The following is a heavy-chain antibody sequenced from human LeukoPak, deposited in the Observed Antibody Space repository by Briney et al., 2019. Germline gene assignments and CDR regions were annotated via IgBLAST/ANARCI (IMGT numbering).Heavy chain of an antibody. CDR2: IYTSGST. CDR3: ARLARDIVVVPAAPGGAFDI. Sequence: SETLSLTCTVSGGSISSYYWSWIRQPPGKGLEWIGYIYTSGSTNYNPSPKSRVTISVDTSKNQFSLKLSSVTAADTAVYYCARLARDIVVVPAAPGGAFDIWGQGTMVTVSS. V-gene: IGHV4-4*09. CDR1: GGSISSYY. J-gene: IGHJ3*02. D-gene: IGHD2-2*01.